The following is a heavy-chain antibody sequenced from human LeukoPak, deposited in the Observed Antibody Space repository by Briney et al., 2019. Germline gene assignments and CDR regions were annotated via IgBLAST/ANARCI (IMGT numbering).Heavy chain of an antibody. CDR3: AKKNRDIVVVPAATYDY. J-gene: IGHJ4*02. D-gene: IGHD2-2*01. CDR1: GFTFSSHA. Sequence: PGGSLRLSCAASGFTFSSHAMSWVRQAPGKGLEWVSAISGSGGSTYYADSVKGRFTISRDNSKNTLYLQMNSLRAEDTAVYYCAKKNRDIVVVPAATYDYWGQETLVTVSS. V-gene: IGHV3-23*01. CDR2: ISGSGGST.